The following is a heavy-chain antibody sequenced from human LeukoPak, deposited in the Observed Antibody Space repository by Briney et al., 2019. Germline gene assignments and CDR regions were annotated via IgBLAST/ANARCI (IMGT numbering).Heavy chain of an antibody. D-gene: IGHD3-16*01. CDR3: ARDDYLGF. Sequence: PGGSLRLSCVASGFTFSNYWMAWVRQAPGRGLEWVAHIKQDRSGQNYVDPVKGRFTISRDNAKNSMYLQMNSLRAEDTAVYYCARDDYLGFWGQGTLVTVSS. CDR2: IKQDRSGQ. V-gene: IGHV3-7*05. CDR1: GFTFSNYW. J-gene: IGHJ4*02.